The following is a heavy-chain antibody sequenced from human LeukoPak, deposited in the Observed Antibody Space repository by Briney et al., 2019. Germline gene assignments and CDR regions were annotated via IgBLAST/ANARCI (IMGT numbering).Heavy chain of an antibody. D-gene: IGHD3-9*01. CDR3: ARASSKQLAGYLPDGFDI. J-gene: IGHJ3*02. V-gene: IGHV3-21*01. Sequence: GSLILSCAASGFTFSSYSMNWVRQAPGKKLEWVSSVISSGTYVYYADSVKGRFTISRDNAKNSLSLQMNSLRADDAAVYYCARASSKQLAGYLPDGFDIWGQGTMVTVSS. CDR2: VISSGTYV. CDR1: GFTFSSYS.